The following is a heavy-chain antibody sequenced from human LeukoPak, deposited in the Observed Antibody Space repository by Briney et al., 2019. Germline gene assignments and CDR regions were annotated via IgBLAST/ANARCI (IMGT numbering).Heavy chain of an antibody. CDR3: AKGDCSSTSCSGFYGMDV. CDR2: TSGGTT. D-gene: IGHD2-2*01. CDR1: GFTFSTYA. Sequence: GGSLRLSCAASGFTFSTYAMNWVRQAPGKGLEWVSTTSGGTTYYADSVKGRFTISRDSSKSTLYLQMNSLRAEDTAVYYCAKGDCSSTSCSGFYGMDVWGGGTTVTVSS. J-gene: IGHJ6*04. V-gene: IGHV3-23*01.